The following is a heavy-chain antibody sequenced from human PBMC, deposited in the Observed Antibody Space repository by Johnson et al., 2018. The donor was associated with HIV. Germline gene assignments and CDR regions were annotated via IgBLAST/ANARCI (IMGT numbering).Heavy chain of an antibody. CDR2: IWYDGSNK. V-gene: IGHV3-33*01. D-gene: IGHD3-16*01. J-gene: IGHJ3*02. Sequence: QVQLVESGGGVVQPGRSLRLSCAASGFTFSSYGMHWVRQAPGKGLEWVAVIWYDGSNKYYADSVKGRFTISRDNSKNTQYLQMNSLRVEDTAVYYCAREWGVMTFGGVIPRNAFDIWGQGTMVTVSS. CDR1: GFTFSSYG. CDR3: AREWGVMTFGGVIPRNAFDI.